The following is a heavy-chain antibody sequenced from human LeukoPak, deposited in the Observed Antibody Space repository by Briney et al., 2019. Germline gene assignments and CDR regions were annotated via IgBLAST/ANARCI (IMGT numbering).Heavy chain of an antibody. CDR3: ARGGYTILHY. CDR1: GGSISNYY. J-gene: IGHJ4*02. Sequence: SETLSLTCTVSGGSISNYYWSWIRQPAGKGLEFIGRIYSSGSTNYNPSLKSRVTMSVDTSKNQFSLRLSSVTAADSAMYYCARGGYTILHYWRQGTLVTVSS. V-gene: IGHV4-4*07. D-gene: IGHD1-1*01. CDR2: IYSSGST.